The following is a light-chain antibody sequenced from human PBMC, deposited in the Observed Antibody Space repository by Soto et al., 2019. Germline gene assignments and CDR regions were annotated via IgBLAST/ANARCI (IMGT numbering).Light chain of an antibody. J-gene: IGKJ2*01. CDR1: QSISSW. CDR3: QQYKDYVYT. Sequence: DFQITQSPSTLSASVVDRVTITCLASQSISSWLAWYQQKPGKAPKLLIFDVSTLERGVPSRFSGSGSATEFTLTISGLQPDDFATYYCQQYKDYVYTFGQGTKVDI. V-gene: IGKV1-5*01. CDR2: DVS.